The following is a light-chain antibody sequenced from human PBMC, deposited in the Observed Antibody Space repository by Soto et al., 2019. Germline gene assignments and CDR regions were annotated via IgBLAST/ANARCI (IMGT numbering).Light chain of an antibody. CDR1: SSNIGSNY. CDR2: DNN. J-gene: IGLJ3*02. CDR3: GTWDNSLIAGWV. Sequence: QSVLTQPPSVSAAPGQKVTISCSGSSSNIGSNYVSWYQQLPGTAPKLLIYDNNKRPSGIPDRFSGSKSGTSATLGITGLQTGDEADYYCGTWDNSLIAGWVFGGGTKLTVL. V-gene: IGLV1-51*01.